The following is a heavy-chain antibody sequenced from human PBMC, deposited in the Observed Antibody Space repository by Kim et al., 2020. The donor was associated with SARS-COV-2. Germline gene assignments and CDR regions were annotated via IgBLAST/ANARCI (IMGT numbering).Heavy chain of an antibody. J-gene: IGHJ2*01. D-gene: IGHD3-10*01. CDR2: IIPIFGTA. CDR1: GGTFSGYA. CDR3: ARVMVQGETSWYFDL. Sequence: SVKVSCKASGGTFSGYAISWVRQAPGQGLEWMGGIIPIFGTANYAQKFQGRVTITADESTSTAYMELSSLRSEDTAVYYCARVMVQGETSWYFDLWGRGTLVTVSS. V-gene: IGHV1-69*13.